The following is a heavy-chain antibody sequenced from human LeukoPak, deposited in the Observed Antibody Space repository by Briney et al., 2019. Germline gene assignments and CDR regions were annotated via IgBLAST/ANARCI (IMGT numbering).Heavy chain of an antibody. CDR2: MNPNSGNT. J-gene: IGHJ5*02. CDR1: GYTFTSYD. CDR3: ARGWGGYCSSTSCYNWFDP. V-gene: IGHV1-8*03. Sequence: ASVKVSCKASGYTFTSYDINWVRQATGQGLEWMGWMNPNSGNTGYAQKFQGRVTITRNTSISTAYMELSGLRSEDTAVYYCARGWGGYCSSTSCYNWFDPWGQGTLVTVSS. D-gene: IGHD2-2*01.